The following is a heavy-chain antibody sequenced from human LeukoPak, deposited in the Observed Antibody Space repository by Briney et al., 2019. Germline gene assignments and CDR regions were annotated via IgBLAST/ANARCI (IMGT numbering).Heavy chain of an antibody. V-gene: IGHV4-30-4*01. Sequence: PSETLSLTCTVSGGSISSGDYYWSWIRQPPGKGLEWIGYIYYSGSTYYNPFLKSRVTISVDTSKNQFSLKLSSVTAADTAVYYCARPHDLRRHFWSGTWGQGTLVTVSS. J-gene: IGHJ4*02. D-gene: IGHD3-3*02. CDR3: ARPHDLRRHFWSGT. CDR2: IYYSGST. CDR1: GGSISSGDYY.